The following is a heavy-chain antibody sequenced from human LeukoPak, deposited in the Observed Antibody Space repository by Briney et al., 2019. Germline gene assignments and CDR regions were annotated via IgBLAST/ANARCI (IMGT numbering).Heavy chain of an antibody. J-gene: IGHJ4*02. Sequence: GGSLRLSCAASGFTFSSYGMHWVRQAPGKGLGWVAFIRYDGSNKYYADSVKGRFTVSRDNSKKTLYLQMNSLRPEDTAVYYCAKDFSVYYYDSRVLDYWGQGTLVTVSS. CDR3: AKDFSVYYYDSRVLDY. D-gene: IGHD3-22*01. V-gene: IGHV3-30*02. CDR1: GFTFSSYG. CDR2: IRYDGSNK.